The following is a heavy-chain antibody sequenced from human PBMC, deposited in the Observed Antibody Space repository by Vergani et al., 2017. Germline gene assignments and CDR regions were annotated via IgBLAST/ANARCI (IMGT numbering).Heavy chain of an antibody. CDR3: AKDWQVGGYSLDY. Sequence: QVQLVESGGGVVQPGGSLRLSCAASGFTFSSYGMHWVRQAPGKGLEWVAFIRDDGSKKYYADSVKGRFTISRDNSKNTLYLQMNSLRAEDTAVYYCAKDWQVGGYSLDYWGQGTLVTVSS. V-gene: IGHV3-30*02. CDR1: GFTFSSYG. D-gene: IGHD3-22*01. CDR2: IRDDGSKK. J-gene: IGHJ4*02.